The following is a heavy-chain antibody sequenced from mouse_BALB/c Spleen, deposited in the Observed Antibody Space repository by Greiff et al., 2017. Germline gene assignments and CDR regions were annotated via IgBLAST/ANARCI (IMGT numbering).Heavy chain of an antibody. CDR3: ARSLYYGNWYFDV. CDR1: GYTFTSYV. V-gene: IGHV1-14*01. D-gene: IGHD2-1*01. J-gene: IGHJ1*01. CDR2: INPYNDGT. Sequence: LVESGPELVKPGASVKMSCKASGYTFTSYVMHWVKQKPGQGLEWIGYINPYNDGTKYNEKFKGKATLTSDKSSSTAYMELSSLTSEDSAVYYCARSLYYGNWYFDVWGAGTTVTVSS.